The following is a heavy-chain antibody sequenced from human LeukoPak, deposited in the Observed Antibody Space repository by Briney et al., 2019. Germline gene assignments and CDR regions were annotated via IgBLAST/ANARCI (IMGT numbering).Heavy chain of an antibody. J-gene: IGHJ4*02. D-gene: IGHD2-2*02. Sequence: GGSLRLSCAASGFTFSSYAMSWVRQAPGKGLEWVSAISGSGGSTYYADSVKGRFTISRDNSKNTLYLQMNSLGAEDRAVYYCAKGDIIVVVPAAIGFDYWGQGTLVTVSS. CDR2: ISGSGGST. CDR3: AKGDIIVVVPAAIGFDY. V-gene: IGHV3-23*01. CDR1: GFTFSSYA.